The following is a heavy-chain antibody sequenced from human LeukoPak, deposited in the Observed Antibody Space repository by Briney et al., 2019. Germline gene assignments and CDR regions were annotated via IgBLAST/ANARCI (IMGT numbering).Heavy chain of an antibody. CDR3: TTEPNSRRRTYWYNWFDP. CDR1: GFTFSNAW. D-gene: IGHD2-21*01. J-gene: IGHJ5*02. Sequence: PGGSLRLSCAASGFTFSNAWMSWVRQAPGKGLEWVGRIKSKTDGGTTDYAAPVKGRFTISRDDSKNTLYLQMNSLKTEDTAVYYCTTEPNSRRRTYWYNWFDPWGQGTLVTVSS. CDR2: IKSKTDGGTT. V-gene: IGHV3-15*01.